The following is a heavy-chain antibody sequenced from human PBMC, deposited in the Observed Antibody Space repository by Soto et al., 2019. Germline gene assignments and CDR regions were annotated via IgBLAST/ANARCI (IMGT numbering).Heavy chain of an antibody. CDR2: ISGSGGST. CDR1: GFTFSSYA. V-gene: IGHV3-23*01. Sequence: EVQLLESGGGLVQPGGSLRLTCAASGFTFSSYAMSWVRQAPGKGLEWVSAISGSGGSTYYADSVKGRFTISRDNSKNTLYLQMNSLRAEDTAVYYCAKDTYGDYVLALDYWGQGTLVTVSS. CDR3: AKDTYGDYVLALDY. D-gene: IGHD4-17*01. J-gene: IGHJ4*02.